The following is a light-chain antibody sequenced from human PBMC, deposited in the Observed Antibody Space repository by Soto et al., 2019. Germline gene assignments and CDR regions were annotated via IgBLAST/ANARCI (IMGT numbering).Light chain of an antibody. CDR3: QHYDYDWWT. V-gene: IGKV1-5*03. CDR2: RAS. Sequence: DIQMTQSPSTLSASVGDRVIITCRASQSVSSWLAWYQQKPGKAPNLLTYRASILKSGVPSRLGGSGSGTEFNLTISSLQPNDFATYDCQHYDYDWWTFGQGTKVEIK. J-gene: IGKJ1*01. CDR1: QSVSSW.